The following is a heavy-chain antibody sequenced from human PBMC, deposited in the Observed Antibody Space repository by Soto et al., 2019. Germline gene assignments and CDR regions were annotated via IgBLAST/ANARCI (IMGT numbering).Heavy chain of an antibody. D-gene: IGHD3-10*01. CDR1: GFTFSDYY. J-gene: IGHJ5*02. CDR2: ISSSGSTI. Sequence: QVQLVESGGGLVKPGGSLRLSCAASGFTFSDYYMSWIRQAPGKGLWWVSYISSSGSTIYYADSVKGRFTISRDNAKNSMYLQMNSLRAEDTAVYYCARSNGSGSMRVNWFDPWGQGTLVTVSS. CDR3: ARSNGSGSMRVNWFDP. V-gene: IGHV3-11*01.